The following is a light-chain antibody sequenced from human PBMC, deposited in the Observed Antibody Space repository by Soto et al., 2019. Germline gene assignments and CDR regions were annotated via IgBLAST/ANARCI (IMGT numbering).Light chain of an antibody. J-gene: IGKJ4*01. CDR3: QQYYKWPLT. CDR2: GAS. V-gene: IGKV3-15*01. Sequence: EIVMXQSPATLSVSPGERATLSCRASQSVSSNLAWYQQKPGQAPRLLIYGASTRATGIPARFSGSGSGTEFTLTINSLQSEDFAVYYCQQYYKWPLTFGGGTKVEIK. CDR1: QSVSSN.